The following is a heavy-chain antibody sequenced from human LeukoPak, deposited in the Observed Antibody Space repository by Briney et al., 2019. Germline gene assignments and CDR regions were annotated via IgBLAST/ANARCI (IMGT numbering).Heavy chain of an antibody. J-gene: IGHJ4*02. Sequence: GGSLRLSCAASGFTFSSYSMNWVRQAPGKGLEWVSYISSSSSTIYYADSVKGRFTISRDNAKNSLYLQMNSLRAEDTAVYYCARDQLVDILTGYAPSPFDYWGQGTLVTVSS. D-gene: IGHD3-9*01. V-gene: IGHV3-48*01. CDR1: GFTFSSYS. CDR3: ARDQLVDILTGYAPSPFDY. CDR2: ISSSSSTI.